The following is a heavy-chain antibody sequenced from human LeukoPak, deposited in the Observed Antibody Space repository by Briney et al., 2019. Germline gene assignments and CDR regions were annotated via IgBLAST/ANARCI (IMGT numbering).Heavy chain of an antibody. J-gene: IGHJ4*02. CDR3: ARSMSTVVTPYTY. CDR2: INPNSGGT. Sequence: GASVKVSCKASGYTFTGYYMHWVREAPGQGHEWMGWINPNSGGTNYAQKFQGRVTMTRDTSISTAHMELSRLRSDDTAVYYCARSMSTVVTPYTYWGQGTLVTVSA. D-gene: IGHD4-23*01. CDR1: GYTFTGYY. V-gene: IGHV1-2*02.